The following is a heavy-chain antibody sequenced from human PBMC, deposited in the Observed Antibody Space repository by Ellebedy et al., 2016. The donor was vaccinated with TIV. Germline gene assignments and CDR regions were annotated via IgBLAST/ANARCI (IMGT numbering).Heavy chain of an antibody. D-gene: IGHD5-18*01. V-gene: IGHV1-2*04. CDR2: INPNSGGT. CDR1: GYTFTSYD. J-gene: IGHJ4*02. Sequence: ASVKVSCKASGYTFTSYDINWVRQATGQGLEWMGWINPNSGGTNYAQKFQGWVTMTRDTSISTAYMELSRLRSDDTAVYYCARDGHNTAMGHWGQGTLVTVSS. CDR3: ARDGHNTAMGH.